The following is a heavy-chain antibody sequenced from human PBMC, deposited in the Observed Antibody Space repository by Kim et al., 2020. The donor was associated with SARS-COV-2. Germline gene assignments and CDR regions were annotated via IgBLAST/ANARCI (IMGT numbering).Heavy chain of an antibody. D-gene: IGHD3-10*01. Sequence: SETLSLTCAVSGGSVSSANWWTWVRQSPKKGLEWIGEISHSGNTNYNPSLKSRVTISIDKSTNQFSLKLSSLTAADTAVYYCARDWGLVQGVLEYWGQGTPVSVSS. CDR1: GGSVSSANW. J-gene: IGHJ4*02. V-gene: IGHV4-4*02. CDR2: ISHSGNT. CDR3: ARDWGLVQGVLEY.